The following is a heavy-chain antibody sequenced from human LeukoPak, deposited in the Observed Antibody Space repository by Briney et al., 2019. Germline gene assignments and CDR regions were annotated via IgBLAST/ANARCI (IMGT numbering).Heavy chain of an antibody. CDR1: GDSIDTFF. D-gene: IGHD6-19*01. Sequence: PSETLSLTCTVSGDSIDTFFWTWIRQPPGKGLEWIGYVSYAGTSYNPSLKSRLTISLDTSKTQFFLNLTSVTAADTGVYYCARGMRIAVAGYWFDPWGQGTLVTVSS. CDR2: VSYAGT. J-gene: IGHJ5*02. V-gene: IGHV4-59*01. CDR3: ARGMRIAVAGYWFDP.